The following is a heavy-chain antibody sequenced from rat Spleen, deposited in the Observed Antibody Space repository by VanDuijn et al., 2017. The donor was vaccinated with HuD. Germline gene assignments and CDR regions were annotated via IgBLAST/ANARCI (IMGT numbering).Heavy chain of an antibody. CDR2: ISSGGGDT. V-gene: IGHV5-25*01. Sequence: EVQLVESGGGLVQPGRSMKLSCAASGFTFSNYGMAWVRQAPKKGLEWVAYISSGGGDTYYRDSVKGRFTISRDNAKSTLYLQMDSLRSEDTATYYCARRHYGYTDYFDYWGQGVMVPVSS. J-gene: IGHJ2*01. CDR3: ARRHYGYTDYFDY. CDR1: GFTFSNYG. D-gene: IGHD1-11*01.